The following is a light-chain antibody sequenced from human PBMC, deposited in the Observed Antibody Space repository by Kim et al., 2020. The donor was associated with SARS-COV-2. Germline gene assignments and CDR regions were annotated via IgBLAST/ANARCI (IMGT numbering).Light chain of an antibody. V-gene: IGLV3-21*04. J-gene: IGLJ2*01. Sequence: APGEPARITCGGNNIGSKSVHWYQQKPGQAPVMVIYYDSDRPSGIPERFSGCNSRNTATLTISRVEARDEADYYCQVWDSSSDHVVFGGGTQLTVL. CDR1: NIGSKS. CDR3: QVWDSSSDHVV. CDR2: YDS.